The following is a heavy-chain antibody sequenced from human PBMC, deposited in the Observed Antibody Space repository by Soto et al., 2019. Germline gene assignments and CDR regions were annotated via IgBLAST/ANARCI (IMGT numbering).Heavy chain of an antibody. CDR2: ISSSSSYI. D-gene: IGHD3-16*02. CDR3: ATLRYYDYVWGSYRVDYFDY. J-gene: IGHJ4*02. CDR1: GFTFSSYS. V-gene: IGHV3-21*01. Sequence: PGGSLRLSCAASGFTFSSYSMNWVRQAPGKGLEWVSSISSSSSYIYYADSVKGRFTISRDNAKNSLYLQMNSLRAEDTAVYYCATLRYYDYVWGSYRVDYFDYRGQGTLVTVSS.